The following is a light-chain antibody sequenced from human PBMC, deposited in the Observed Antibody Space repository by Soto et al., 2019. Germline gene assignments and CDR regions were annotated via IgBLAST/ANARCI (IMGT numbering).Light chain of an antibody. CDR3: AAWDGSLNNVL. CDR1: GSSIGTNT. V-gene: IGLV1-44*01. Sequence: QPVLTQPPSASGTPGQRVIISCSGSGSSIGTNTVNWYRQLPGTAHKLLIYGNNQRPSGVPDRFSGSKSGTSASLAISGLQSEDEADYYCAAWDGSLNNVLFGGGTKLTVL. CDR2: GNN. J-gene: IGLJ2*01.